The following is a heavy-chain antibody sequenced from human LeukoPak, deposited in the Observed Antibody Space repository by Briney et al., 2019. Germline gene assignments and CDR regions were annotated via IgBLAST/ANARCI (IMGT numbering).Heavy chain of an antibody. CDR1: GASVTDYY. Sequence: PSETLSLTCAVSGASVTDYYWSWIRQSPGKGLEWISYIHHSGNSDYNPSLRSRVTTSLDTSKNQFSLNLISVTAADTAVYYCTRGHWGLQSWSQGTLVTVSS. J-gene: IGHJ5*02. CDR2: IHHSGNS. D-gene: IGHD7-27*01. CDR3: TRGHWGLQS. V-gene: IGHV4-59*02.